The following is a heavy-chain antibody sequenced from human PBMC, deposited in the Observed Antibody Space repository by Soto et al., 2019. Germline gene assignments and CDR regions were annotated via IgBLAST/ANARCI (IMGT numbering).Heavy chain of an antibody. Sequence: GGSLRLSCAASGFTFSSYGMHWVRQAPGKGLEWVAVIWYDGSNKYYADSVKGRFTISRDNSKNTLYLQMNSLRAEDTAVYYCARDVSYDSSGDVWGQGTTVTVSS. D-gene: IGHD3-22*01. CDR1: GFTFSSYG. J-gene: IGHJ6*02. CDR2: IWYDGSNK. V-gene: IGHV3-33*01. CDR3: ARDVSYDSSGDV.